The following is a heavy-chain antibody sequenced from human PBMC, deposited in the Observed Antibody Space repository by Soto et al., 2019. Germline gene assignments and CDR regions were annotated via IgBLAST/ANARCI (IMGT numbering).Heavy chain of an antibody. Sequence: QVQLVESGGGVVQPGRSLRLSCAASGFTFRNYGMHWVRQAPGKGLEWMAVIWYDGTNKDYADSVKGRFTISRDNSKNTLHLQMNSLRDEDTAVYYCARGRDGYNPDYWGQGTLVTVSS. CDR3: ARGRDGYNPDY. CDR2: IWYDGTNK. J-gene: IGHJ4*02. D-gene: IGHD5-12*01. V-gene: IGHV3-33*01. CDR1: GFTFRNYG.